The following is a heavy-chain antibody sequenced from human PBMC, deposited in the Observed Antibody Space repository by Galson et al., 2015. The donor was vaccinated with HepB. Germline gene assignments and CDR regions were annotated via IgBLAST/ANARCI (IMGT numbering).Heavy chain of an antibody. CDR2: ISGSGGST. J-gene: IGHJ4*02. D-gene: IGHD3-22*01. Sequence: SLRLSCAASGFTFSSYAMSWVRQAPGKGLEWVSAISGSGGSTYYADSVKGRFTISRDNSKNTLYLQMNSLRAEDTAVYYCAKGVDDSSGYSQGYWGQGTLVTVSS. CDR3: AKGVDDSSGYSQGY. CDR1: GFTFSSYA. V-gene: IGHV3-23*01.